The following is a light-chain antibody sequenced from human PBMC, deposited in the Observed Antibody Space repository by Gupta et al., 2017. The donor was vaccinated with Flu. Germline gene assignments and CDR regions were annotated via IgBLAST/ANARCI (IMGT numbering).Light chain of an antibody. CDR1: NLGNKY. CDR2: QDS. V-gene: IGLV3-1*01. Sequence: SGDNLGNKYACWYQQKSGQSPVLVIYQDSKRPPGIPERFSGSSAGNTATLTITGTQAVDEDDYYCQPWDRNTDYVFGAGTKVTVL. CDR3: QPWDRNTDYV. J-gene: IGLJ1*01.